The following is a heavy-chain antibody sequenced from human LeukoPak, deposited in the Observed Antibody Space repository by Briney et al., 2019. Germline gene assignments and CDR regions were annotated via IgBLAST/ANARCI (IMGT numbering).Heavy chain of an antibody. CDR1: GFTFSSYA. CDR2: ISGSGGST. Sequence: GGSLSLSCAASGFTFSSYAMSWVRQAPGKGLEWVSAISGSGGSTYYADSVKGRFTISRDNSKNTLYLQMNSLRAEDTAVYYCAKDLRRYSSSGPDYRGQGTLVTVSS. D-gene: IGHD6-13*01. J-gene: IGHJ4*02. V-gene: IGHV3-23*01. CDR3: AKDLRRYSSSGPDY.